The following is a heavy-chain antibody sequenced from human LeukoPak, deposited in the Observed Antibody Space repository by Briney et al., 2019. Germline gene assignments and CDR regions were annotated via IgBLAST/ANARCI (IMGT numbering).Heavy chain of an antibody. CDR1: GFTFGSYA. J-gene: IGHJ4*02. V-gene: IGHV3-23*01. D-gene: IGHD3-10*01. Sequence: PGGSLRLSCAASGFTFGSYAMSWVRQAPGEGLEWVSTVSGSSDTTYYSDSVKGRFTISRDNSKNTLYLQMNSLRAEDTAVYYCAKEPLSGGAYYFDYWGQGTLVTVSS. CDR2: VSGSSDTT. CDR3: AKEPLSGGAYYFDY.